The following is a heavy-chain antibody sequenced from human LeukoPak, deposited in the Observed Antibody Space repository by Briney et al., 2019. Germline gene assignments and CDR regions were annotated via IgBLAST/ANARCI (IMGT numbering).Heavy chain of an antibody. CDR3: ARARGSGYYHDAFDI. CDR2: IYSGGST. D-gene: IGHD3-22*01. J-gene: IGHJ3*02. V-gene: IGHV3-53*04. CDR1: GFTVSSKY. Sequence: GGSLRLSCAASGFTVSSKYMSWVRQAPGKGLEWVSVIYSGGSTYYADSVKGRFTISRHNSKNTLYLQMTSLRAEDTAVYYCARARGSGYYHDAFDIWGQGTMVTVSS.